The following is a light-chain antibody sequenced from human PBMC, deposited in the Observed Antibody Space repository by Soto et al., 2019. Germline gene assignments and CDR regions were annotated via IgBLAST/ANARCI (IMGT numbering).Light chain of an antibody. J-gene: IGKJ4*01. Sequence: EIVLTQSPATLSVSPGERAALSCRASQSVSNKLAWYQQRPGQPPRLLIFGASTRATGIPARFSGSGSEAKFAPPISTLQSEDFAVYYCPQYSDWPLTFGGGTKVEIK. V-gene: IGKV3D-15*01. CDR1: QSVSNK. CDR2: GAS. CDR3: PQYSDWPLT.